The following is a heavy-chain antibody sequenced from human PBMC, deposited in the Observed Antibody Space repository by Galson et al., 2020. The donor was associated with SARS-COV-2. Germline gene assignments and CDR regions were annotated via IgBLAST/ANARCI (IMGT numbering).Heavy chain of an antibody. CDR3: AKDRGNDYGDQLDF. Sequence: GGSLRLSCAASGFTFSRYALAWVRQAPGKGLEWVSGISGGGGSTYYVDSVKGRFTISRDTSQTTVHLQMSSLRAEDTAVYYCAKDRGNDYGDQLDFWGQGTLVTVSS. CDR2: ISGGGGST. D-gene: IGHD4-17*01. J-gene: IGHJ4*02. CDR1: GFTFSRYA. V-gene: IGHV3-23*01.